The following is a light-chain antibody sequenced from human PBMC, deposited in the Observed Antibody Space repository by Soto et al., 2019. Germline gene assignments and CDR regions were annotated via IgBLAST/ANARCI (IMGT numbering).Light chain of an antibody. Sequence: EIVMTQSPATLSVSPGDRATLSCRASQSVGSNLAWYQQKPGQAPRLLIYGASTRATGIPARFSGSGSGTEFPLTISSRQSEDVAIYFCQQYNNWPPDRTFGQGTKVEIK. V-gene: IGKV3-15*01. CDR2: GAS. J-gene: IGKJ1*01. CDR1: QSVGSN. CDR3: QQYNNWPPDRT.